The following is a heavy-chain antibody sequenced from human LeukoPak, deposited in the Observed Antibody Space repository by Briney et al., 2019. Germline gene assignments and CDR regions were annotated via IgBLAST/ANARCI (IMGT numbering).Heavy chain of an antibody. CDR3: ARDPNIQYFHLSRFDD. CDR2: MSAYNGNT. CDR1: GYTFTIYG. Sequence: GPSVRVSCKASGYTFTIYGFSWVGQAPGQGREWMGWMSAYNGNTNYTQRLQGRVTITTDTNTRTDYMGLRSLRPAETAAYYFARDPNIQYFHLSRFDDWGQGTRLTLAS. J-gene: IGHJ4*02. V-gene: IGHV1-18*01. D-gene: IGHD3-9*01.